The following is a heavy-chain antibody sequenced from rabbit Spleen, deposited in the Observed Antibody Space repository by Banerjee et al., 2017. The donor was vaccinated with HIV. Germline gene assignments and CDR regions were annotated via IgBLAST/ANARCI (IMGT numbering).Heavy chain of an antibody. J-gene: IGHJ4*01. CDR2: IDSGSSGFT. CDR3: ARGSAAMTMMITGFYLNL. CDR1: GVSFSSSSY. D-gene: IGHD2-1*01. Sequence: QSLEESGGDLVKPGASLTLTCTASGVSFSSSSYMCWVRQAPGKGLEWIACIDSGSSGFTYFATWAKGRFTISKTSSTTVTLQMTRLTAADTATYFCARGSAAMTMMITGFYLNLWGQGTLVTVS. V-gene: IGHV1S40*01.